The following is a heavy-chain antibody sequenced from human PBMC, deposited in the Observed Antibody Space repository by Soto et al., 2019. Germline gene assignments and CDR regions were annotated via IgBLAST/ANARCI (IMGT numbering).Heavy chain of an antibody. CDR2: IYHGGTT. D-gene: IGHD6-19*01. CDR3: ARVHVMVVAGSTFDY. Sequence: SETLSLTCTVYGYSISSGSYWAWIRQPPGKGPEWIASIYHGGTTFYNPSLKSRITISVDTSNNQFSLKLTSVTAADTAVYYCARVHVMVVAGSTFDYWGHGTLVTVSS. V-gene: IGHV4-38-2*02. J-gene: IGHJ4*01. CDR1: GYSISSGSY.